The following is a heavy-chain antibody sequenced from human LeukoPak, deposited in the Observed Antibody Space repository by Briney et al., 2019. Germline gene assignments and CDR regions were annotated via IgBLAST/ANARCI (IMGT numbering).Heavy chain of an antibody. CDR2: INAGNGNT. J-gene: IGHJ4*02. Sequence: ASVKVSCKASGYTFTSYAMHWVRQAPGQRLEWMGWINAGNGNTKYSQKFQGRVTITRDTSASTAYMELSSLRSEDTAVYYCAREDFYYYDSSGYDYWGQGTLVTVSS. CDR1: GYTFTSYA. CDR3: AREDFYYYDSSGYDY. D-gene: IGHD3-22*01. V-gene: IGHV1-3*01.